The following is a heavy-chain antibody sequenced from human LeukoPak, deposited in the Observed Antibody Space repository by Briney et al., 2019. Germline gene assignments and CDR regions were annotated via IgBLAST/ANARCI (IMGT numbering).Heavy chain of an antibody. J-gene: IGHJ3*02. V-gene: IGHV4-59*01. CDR2: IYYSGST. CDR3: AGRYSGYDYGDAFDI. Sequence: SETLSLTCTVSGGSISSYYWSWIRQPPGKGLEWIGCIYYSGSTNYNPSLKSRVTISVDTSKNQFSLKLSSVTAADTAVYYCAGRYSGYDYGDAFDIWGQGTMVTVSS. D-gene: IGHD5-12*01. CDR1: GGSISSYY.